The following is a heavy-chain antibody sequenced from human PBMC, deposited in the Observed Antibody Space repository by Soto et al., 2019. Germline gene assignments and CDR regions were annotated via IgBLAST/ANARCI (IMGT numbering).Heavy chain of an antibody. CDR3: ATSYCRSTNCPYYFDY. CDR1: GGSINSGGYY. J-gene: IGHJ4*02. Sequence: VQLQESGPGLVKPSQTLSLTCTVSGGSINSGGYYWIWIRQHPGKGLEWIGHIDYSGYTSYNPSLKSRLTVSVDMSKTQFSLRLTSVTAADAALYYCATSYCRSTNCPYYFDYWGQGTLVTVSS. V-gene: IGHV4-31*03. CDR2: IDYSGYT. D-gene: IGHD2-2*01.